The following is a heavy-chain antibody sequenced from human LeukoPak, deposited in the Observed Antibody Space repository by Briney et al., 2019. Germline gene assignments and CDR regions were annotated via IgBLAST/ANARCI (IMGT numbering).Heavy chain of an antibody. Sequence: GASVKVSCKASGGTFSSYAISWVRQAPGQGLEWMGRIIPILGIANYAQKFQGRVTITADKSTSTAYMELSSLRSEDTAVYYCARGYSYGHLDYWGQGTLVTVSS. CDR1: GGTFSSYA. V-gene: IGHV1-69*04. CDR3: ARGYSYGHLDY. D-gene: IGHD5-18*01. J-gene: IGHJ4*02. CDR2: IIPILGIA.